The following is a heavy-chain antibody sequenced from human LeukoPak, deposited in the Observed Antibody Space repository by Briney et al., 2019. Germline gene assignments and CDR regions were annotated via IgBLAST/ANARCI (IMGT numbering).Heavy chain of an antibody. D-gene: IGHD5-12*01. J-gene: IGHJ4*02. CDR3: ARDSRKGYSGYDFLVY. CDR1: GFTFSSYS. V-gene: IGHV3-21*01. CDR2: ISSSSSYI. Sequence: GGSLRLSCAASGFTFSSYSMNWVRQAPGKGLEWVSSISSSSSYIYYADLVKGRFTISRDNAKNSLYLQMNSLRAEDTAVYYCARDSRKGYSGYDFLVYWGQGTLVTVSS.